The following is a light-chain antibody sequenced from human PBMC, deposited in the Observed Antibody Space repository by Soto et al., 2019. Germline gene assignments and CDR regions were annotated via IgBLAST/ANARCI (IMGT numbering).Light chain of an antibody. CDR1: QSISSY. V-gene: IGKV1-39*01. CDR3: QQSYSTLHLS. CDR2: AAS. Sequence: DIQMTQSPSSLSPPVGDRVTITCRASQSISSYLNWYQQKPGKAPKLLIYAASSLQSGVPSRFSGSASWRHLALTMTSVPPQDFAPYYRQQSYSTLHLSLGGGTKVDLK. J-gene: IGKJ4*01.